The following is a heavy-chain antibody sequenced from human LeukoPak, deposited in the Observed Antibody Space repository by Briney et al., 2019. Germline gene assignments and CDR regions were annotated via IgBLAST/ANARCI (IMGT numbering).Heavy chain of an antibody. J-gene: IGHJ4*02. CDR1: GGSISSYY. CDR3: AYSSGWFHLPTFDY. Sequence: SETLSLTCTVSGGSISSYYWSWIRQPPGKGVEWIGYIYYSGSTNYNPSLKSRVTISVDTSKNQFSLKLSSVTAADTAVYYCAYSSGWFHLPTFDYWGQGTLVTVSS. CDR2: IYYSGST. D-gene: IGHD6-19*01. V-gene: IGHV4-59*01.